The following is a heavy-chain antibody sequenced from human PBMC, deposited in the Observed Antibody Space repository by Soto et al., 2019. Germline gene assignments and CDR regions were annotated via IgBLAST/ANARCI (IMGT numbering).Heavy chain of an antibody. D-gene: IGHD6-13*01. V-gene: IGHV1-46*01. CDR1: GYTFTSYY. J-gene: IGHJ6*02. Sequence: QVQLVQSGAEVKKPGASVKVSCKASGYTFTSYYMHWVRQAPGQGLEWMGIINPSGGSTSYAQKFQGRVTMTRDTSTSTVYMELSSLRSEDTAVYYCARDIAAAATTYYYSGMDVWGQGTTVTVSS. CDR3: ARDIAAAATTYYYSGMDV. CDR2: INPSGGST.